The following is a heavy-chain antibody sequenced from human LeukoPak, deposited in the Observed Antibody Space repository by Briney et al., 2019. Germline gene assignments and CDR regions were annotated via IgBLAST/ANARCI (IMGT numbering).Heavy chain of an antibody. CDR1: GGSFSGYY. CDR3: ATEPGYCSGGRCYGGWFDP. D-gene: IGHD2-15*01. Sequence: SETLSLTCAVYGGSFSGYYWSWIRQPPGKGPEWIGEINHSGSTIYNPSLKSRVTILLDTSKNQFSLKLSSVTAADTAVYFCATEPGYCSGGRCYGGWFDPWGQGTLVTVSS. J-gene: IGHJ5*02. V-gene: IGHV4-34*01. CDR2: INHSGST.